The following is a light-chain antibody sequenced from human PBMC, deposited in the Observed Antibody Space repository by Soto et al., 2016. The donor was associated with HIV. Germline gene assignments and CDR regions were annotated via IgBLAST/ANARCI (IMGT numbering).Light chain of an antibody. V-gene: IGKV1-6*01. CDR1: QDIKNE. CDR2: STS. J-gene: IGKJ2*01. CDR3: LQDYDRPYT. Sequence: AIQMTQSPSSLSASVGDRVTITCRASQDIKNELAWYQQKPGWAPKLLIYSTSSLGSAVPSRFSGSASGTYFTLTISSLQPEDAASYFCLQDYDRPYTFGQGTKLEIK.